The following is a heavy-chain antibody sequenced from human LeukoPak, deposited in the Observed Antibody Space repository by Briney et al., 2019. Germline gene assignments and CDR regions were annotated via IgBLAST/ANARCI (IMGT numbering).Heavy chain of an antibody. D-gene: IGHD6-19*01. CDR1: GYTFTSCD. Sequence: ASVKVSCKASGYTFTSCDINWVRQATGQELEWMGWMNPNSGSTGYGQSFQGRITMTRDISIGTAYMELSNLTSEDTAIYYCTRGSSGRRDNWGQGTLVTVSA. J-gene: IGHJ4*02. CDR2: MNPNSGST. CDR3: TRGSSGRRDN. V-gene: IGHV1-8*01.